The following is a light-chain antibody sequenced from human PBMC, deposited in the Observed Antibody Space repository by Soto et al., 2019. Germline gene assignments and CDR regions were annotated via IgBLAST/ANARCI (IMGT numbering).Light chain of an antibody. Sequence: QSVLTQPPSVSGAPGQRVTISCTGSSSNIGAGYDVHWYQQLPGTAPKLLIYGNSNRPSGVPVRFSGSTSGTSASLAITGLRGEDEADYHCQSYDSSLINAISGGGTKLTVL. CDR3: QSYDSSLINAI. CDR2: GNS. J-gene: IGLJ2*01. V-gene: IGLV1-40*01. CDR1: SSNIGAGYD.